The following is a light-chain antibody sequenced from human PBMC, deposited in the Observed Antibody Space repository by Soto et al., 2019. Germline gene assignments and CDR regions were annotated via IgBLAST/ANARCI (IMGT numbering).Light chain of an antibody. Sequence: QSVLTQPPSASGTPGQRVTISCSGRSSNIGVNAVNWYQQLPGTAPKLLIYSDNQRPSGVPDRFSGSKSGTSASLAISGLQSDDEADYDCALWDDSLNRWVFGGGTKLTVL. CDR1: SSNIGVNA. V-gene: IGLV1-44*01. CDR3: ALWDDSLNRWV. J-gene: IGLJ3*02. CDR2: SDN.